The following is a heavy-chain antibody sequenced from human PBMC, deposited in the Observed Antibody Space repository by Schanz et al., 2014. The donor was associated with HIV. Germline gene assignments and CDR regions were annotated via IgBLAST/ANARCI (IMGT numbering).Heavy chain of an antibody. CDR1: EFIFSSYA. Sequence: QVQLVESGGGVVQPGRSLRLSCAASEFIFSSYAMHWVRQAPGKGLEWVPAISYDGSNKYYAESVKGRFAISRDNSKNTLFLQMNSLRAEDTAIYYCTGGLYYDSIPFDPWGQGTLVTVSS. V-gene: IGHV3-30*09. CDR2: ISYDGSNK. D-gene: IGHD3-22*01. J-gene: IGHJ5*02. CDR3: TGGLYYDSIPFDP.